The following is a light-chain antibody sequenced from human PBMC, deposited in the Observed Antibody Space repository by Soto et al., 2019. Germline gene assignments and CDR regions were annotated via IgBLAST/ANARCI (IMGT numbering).Light chain of an antibody. J-gene: IGKJ1*01. CDR3: PHYNSYSEA. Sequence: AIRMTQSPSSLSASTGDRVTITCRASQGISSYLAWYQQKPGKAPKLLIYAASTLQSGVPSRFSGSGSGTEFTLTISSLQPDDFATYYCPHYNSYSEAFGQGTKVDIK. CDR2: AAS. CDR1: QGISSY. V-gene: IGKV1-8*01.